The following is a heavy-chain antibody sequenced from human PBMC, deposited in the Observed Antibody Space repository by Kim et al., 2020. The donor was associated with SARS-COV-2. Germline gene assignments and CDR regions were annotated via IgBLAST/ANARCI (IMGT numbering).Heavy chain of an antibody. Sequence: GSSISYADSAKGRFIISRDNAKNTLYLQMNSLRAEDTAVYYCARGSALGHWGQGTLVTVSS. CDR3: ARGSALGH. CDR2: GSSI. J-gene: IGHJ4*02. V-gene: IGHV3-74*01.